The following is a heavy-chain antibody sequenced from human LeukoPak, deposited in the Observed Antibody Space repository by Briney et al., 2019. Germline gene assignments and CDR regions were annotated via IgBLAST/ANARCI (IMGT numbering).Heavy chain of an antibody. Sequence: GGSLRLSCAASGFTFSSYAMSWVRQALGKGLEWVSAISGSGGSTYYADSVKGRFTISRDNSKNTLYLQMNSLRAEDTAVYYCATLSTYYDFWSTINYYYYGMDVWGQGTTVTVSS. CDR3: ATLSTYYDFWSTINYYYYGMDV. CDR1: GFTFSSYA. D-gene: IGHD3-3*01. V-gene: IGHV3-23*01. J-gene: IGHJ6*02. CDR2: ISGSGGST.